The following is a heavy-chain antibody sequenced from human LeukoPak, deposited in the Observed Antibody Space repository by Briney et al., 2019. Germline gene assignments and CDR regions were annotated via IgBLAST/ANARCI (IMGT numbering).Heavy chain of an antibody. J-gene: IGHJ4*02. CDR2: ISGSGGST. CDR1: GFTFSSYA. Sequence: GGSLRLSXAASGFTFSSYAMSWVRQAPGKGLEWVSAISGSGGSTYYADSVKGRFTISRDNSKNMVYLQMNSLRADDTAIYYCVKDAGIYPAWYFDYWGQGTLVTVST. CDR3: VKDAGIYPAWYFDY. V-gene: IGHV3-23*01. D-gene: IGHD1-26*01.